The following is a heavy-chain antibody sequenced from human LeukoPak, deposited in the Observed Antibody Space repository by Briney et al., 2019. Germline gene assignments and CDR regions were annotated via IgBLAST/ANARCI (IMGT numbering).Heavy chain of an antibody. CDR2: ISESGGST. Sequence: GGSLRLSCAASGFTFTNYAMSWVRQAPGKGLEWVSTISESGGSTNYADSVKGRFTISSDNSKNTLYLQMNSLRAEDTALYYCAKGWSYFLDNWGQGTLVTVSS. J-gene: IGHJ4*02. V-gene: IGHV3-23*01. CDR3: AKGWSYFLDN. CDR1: GFTFTNYA. D-gene: IGHD6-13*01.